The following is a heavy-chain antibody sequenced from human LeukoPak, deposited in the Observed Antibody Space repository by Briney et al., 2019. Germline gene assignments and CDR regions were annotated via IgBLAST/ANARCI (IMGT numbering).Heavy chain of an antibody. J-gene: IGHJ4*02. Sequence: KPSETLSLTCTVSGGSISSSSYYWGWLRQPPGKGLEWIGSIYYSGSTYYNPSLKSRVTISVDTSKNQFSLKMSSVTAADTAVYYCARVGGTRTGATRDRPGGFGYWGQGTLVTVSS. V-gene: IGHV4-39*07. D-gene: IGHD1-14*01. CDR1: GGSISSSSYY. CDR2: IYYSGST. CDR3: ARVGGTRTGATRDRPGGFGY.